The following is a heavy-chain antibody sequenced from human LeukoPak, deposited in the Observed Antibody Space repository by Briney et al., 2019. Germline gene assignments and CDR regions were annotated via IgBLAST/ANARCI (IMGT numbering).Heavy chain of an antibody. D-gene: IGHD6-19*01. Sequence: GGSLRLSCAASGFTFSSYAMHWVRQAPGKGLEWVAVISYDGSNEYYADSVKGRFTISRDNSKNTLYLQMNSLRAEDTAVYYCARGITIAVAASGDYFDYWGQGTLVTVSS. CDR1: GFTFSSYA. J-gene: IGHJ4*02. V-gene: IGHV3-30-3*01. CDR2: ISYDGSNE. CDR3: ARGITIAVAASGDYFDY.